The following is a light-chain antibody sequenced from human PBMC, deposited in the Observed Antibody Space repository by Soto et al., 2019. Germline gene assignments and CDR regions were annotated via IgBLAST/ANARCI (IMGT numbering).Light chain of an antibody. CDR1: NSDLGDSDY. V-gene: IGLV2-11*01. CDR3: SSYAGIYSNSV. CDR2: DVT. J-gene: IGLJ7*01. Sequence: QSALTQPRSVSGSPEQSVTISCTGTNSDLGDSDYVSWYQQHPGKAPKVVIYDVTKRPSGVPDRFSGSKSGNTASLTISGLQAEDEADYYCSSYAGIYSNSVFGTGTQLTVL.